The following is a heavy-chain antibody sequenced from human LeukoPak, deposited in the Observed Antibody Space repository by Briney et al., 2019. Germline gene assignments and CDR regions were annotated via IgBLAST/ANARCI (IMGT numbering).Heavy chain of an antibody. CDR3: ARGNRDQIDDYGMDV. V-gene: IGHV4-31*03. CDR2: ILHSGTT. Sequence: PSQTLSLTCTVSGDSISSGGCYWTWVRQHPGKGLEWIGYILHSGTTFYNPSLKSRLTISLDTSKNQFSLKLTSVTAADTAVYYCARGNRDQIDDYGMDVWGHGTTVSVSS. CDR1: GDSISSGGCY. D-gene: IGHD1-14*01. J-gene: IGHJ6*02.